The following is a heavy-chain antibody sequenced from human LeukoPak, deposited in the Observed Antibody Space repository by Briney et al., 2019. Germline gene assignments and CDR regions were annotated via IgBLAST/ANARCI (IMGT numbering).Heavy chain of an antibody. Sequence: GGSLRLSCAASEFTFSNYAMNWVRQAPGKGLEWVSGISGGGGSTYYADSVKGRFTISRDNSKNTLYLQLDSLRAEDTALYYCAKGSGINHYHWIDPWGQGTLVTVSS. CDR3: AKGSGINHYHWIDP. V-gene: IGHV3-23*01. J-gene: IGHJ5*02. D-gene: IGHD1-14*01. CDR1: EFTFSNYA. CDR2: ISGGGGST.